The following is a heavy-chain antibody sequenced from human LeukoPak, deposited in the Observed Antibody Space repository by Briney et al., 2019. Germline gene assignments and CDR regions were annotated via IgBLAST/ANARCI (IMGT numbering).Heavy chain of an antibody. Sequence: PSETLSLTCTFCGGSISRYYWIWLRQPPGKGLEWIGYIYYSGSTNYNPSLKSRVTISVDTSKNQFSLKLSSVTAADTTVYYCGRPPSHMTKHFDYWGQGTLVTVSS. J-gene: IGHJ4*02. V-gene: IGHV4-59*01. D-gene: IGHD2-21*01. CDR1: GGSISRYY. CDR2: IYYSGST. CDR3: GRPPSHMTKHFDY.